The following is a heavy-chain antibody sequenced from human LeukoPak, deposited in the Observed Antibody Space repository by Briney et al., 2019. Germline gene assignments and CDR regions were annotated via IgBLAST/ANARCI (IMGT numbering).Heavy chain of an antibody. CDR3: ARERYDILTGYGH. CDR2: INPNSGGT. J-gene: IGHJ4*02. V-gene: IGHV1-2*06. Sequence: ASVKVSCKASGYTFTSYDINWVRQAPGQGLEWMGRINPNSGGTNYAQKFQGRVTMTRDTSISTAYMELSRLRSGDTAVYYCARERYDILTGYGHWGQGTPVTVSS. CDR1: GYTFTSYD. D-gene: IGHD3-9*01.